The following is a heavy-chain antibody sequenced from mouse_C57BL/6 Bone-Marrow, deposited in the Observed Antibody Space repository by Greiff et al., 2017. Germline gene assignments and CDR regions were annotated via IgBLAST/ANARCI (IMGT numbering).Heavy chain of an antibody. J-gene: IGHJ3*01. D-gene: IGHD2-3*01. CDR1: GYTFTSYW. V-gene: IGHV1-55*01. CDR2: IYPGSGST. CDR3: ARDDGYFQFAY. Sequence: VQLQQPGAELVKPGASVKMSCKASGYTFTSYWITWVKPRPGQGLEWIGDIYPGSGSTNYNEKFKSKATLTVDTSSSTAYLQLSSLTSEDSAVYYCARDDGYFQFAYWGQGTLVTVSA.